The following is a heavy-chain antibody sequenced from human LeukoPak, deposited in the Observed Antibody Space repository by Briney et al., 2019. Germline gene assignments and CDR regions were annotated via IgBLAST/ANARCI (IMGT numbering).Heavy chain of an antibody. CDR2: ISWNTGTI. J-gene: IGHJ4*02. CDR3: AKDDSSGYYYPFDY. CDR1: GFTFDDYA. D-gene: IGHD3-22*01. Sequence: GGSLRLSCAASGFTFDDYAMHWVRQAPGKGLEWVSGISWNTGTIGYADSVKGRFTISRDNAKNSPSLQMNSLRAEDTAVYYCAKDDSSGYYYPFDYWGQGTLVTVSS. V-gene: IGHV3-9*01.